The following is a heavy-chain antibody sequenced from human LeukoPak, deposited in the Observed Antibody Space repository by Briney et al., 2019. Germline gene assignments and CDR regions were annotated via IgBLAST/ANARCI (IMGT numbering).Heavy chain of an antibody. J-gene: IGHJ4*02. CDR2: MNPNSGNT. Sequence: ASVKVSCKASGYTFKNYDINWGRQATGQGLEWMGWMNPNSGNTGFAQKFQDRVSMTRDTSINTAYMELTSLRSGDTAVYYCARATPGGLHGYSFDYWGQGTVVTVYS. CDR1: GYTFKNYD. V-gene: IGHV1-8*02. D-gene: IGHD5-24*01. CDR3: ARATPGGLHGYSFDY.